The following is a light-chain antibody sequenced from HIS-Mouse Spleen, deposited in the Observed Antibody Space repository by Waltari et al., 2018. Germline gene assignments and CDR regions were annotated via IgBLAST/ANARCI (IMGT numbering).Light chain of an antibody. CDR2: KDS. V-gene: IGLV3-25*03. Sequence: SYELTQPPSVSVSPGQTARITCPGDALPTQYAYWYQQKPGQAPVLGIYKDSERPSGIPERFSGSSSGTTVTLTISGVQAEDEADYYCQSADSSGTNWVFGGGTKLTVL. J-gene: IGLJ3*02. CDR3: QSADSSGTNWV. CDR1: ALPTQY.